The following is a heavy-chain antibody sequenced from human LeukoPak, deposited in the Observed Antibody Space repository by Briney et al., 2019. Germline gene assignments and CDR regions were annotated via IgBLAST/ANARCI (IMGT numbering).Heavy chain of an antibody. J-gene: IGHJ3*02. CDR3: ARGEGGSYYGDI. Sequence: ASVKVSCKASGGTFSSYAISWVRQAPGQGLEWMGGIIPIFGTANYAQKFQGRVTITTDESTSTAYMELSSLRSEDTAVYYCARGEGGSYYGDIWGQGTMVTVSS. D-gene: IGHD1-26*01. V-gene: IGHV1-69*05. CDR1: GGTFSSYA. CDR2: IIPIFGTA.